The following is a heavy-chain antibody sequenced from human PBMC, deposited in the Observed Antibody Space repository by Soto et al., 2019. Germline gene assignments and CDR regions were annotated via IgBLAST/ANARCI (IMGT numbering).Heavy chain of an antibody. V-gene: IGHV1-69*13. D-gene: IGHD1-26*01. CDR1: GGTFISYA. Sequence: SVKVSCKASGGTFISYAISWVRQAPGQGLEWMGGIIPIFGTANYAQKFQGRVTITADESTSTAYMELSSLRSEDTAVYYCARRGAGYRNYYYGMDVWGQGTTVTVSS. J-gene: IGHJ6*02. CDR2: IIPIFGTA. CDR3: ARRGAGYRNYYYGMDV.